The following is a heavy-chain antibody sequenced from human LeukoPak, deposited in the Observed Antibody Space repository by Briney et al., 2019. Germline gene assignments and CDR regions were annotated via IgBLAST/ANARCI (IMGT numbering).Heavy chain of an antibody. Sequence: GGSLQISCKGSGCSFTSYWVGWGRRLPGKGLEWMGIIYPGDSDTRYSPSFQGQVTISADKSISTAYLQWSSLKASDTAMYYCAREVVPAAGYYYYCRDVWGQGTTVTVSS. D-gene: IGHD2-2*01. V-gene: IGHV5-51*01. CDR3: AREVVPAAGYYYYCRDV. J-gene: IGHJ6*02. CDR2: IYPGDSDT. CDR1: GCSFTSYW.